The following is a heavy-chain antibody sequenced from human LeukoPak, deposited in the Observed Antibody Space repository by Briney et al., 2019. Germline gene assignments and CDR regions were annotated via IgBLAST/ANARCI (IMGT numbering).Heavy chain of an antibody. J-gene: IGHJ6*03. V-gene: IGHV4-59*01. Sequence: SETLSLTCTVSGGSISSYYWSWIRQPPGKGLEWIGYIYYSGSTNYNPSLKSRVTISVDTSKNQFSLKLSSVTAADTAVYYCAGGRRDSGSYGSFVYYYYYYMDVWGKGTTVTVSS. CDR3: AGGRRDSGSYGSFVYYYYYYMDV. CDR1: GGSISSYY. CDR2: IYYSGST. D-gene: IGHD3-10*01.